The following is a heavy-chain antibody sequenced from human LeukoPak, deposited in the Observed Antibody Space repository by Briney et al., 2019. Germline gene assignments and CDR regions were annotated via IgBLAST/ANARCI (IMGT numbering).Heavy chain of an antibody. CDR1: GFTHKSCW. V-gene: IGHV3-7*04. D-gene: IGHD6-19*01. CDR3: GRGSGCIFNY. Sequence: GGSLRLSCAPSGFTHKSCWMNCVRQAPGEGLERVAKINEDGRAKKYVDSVKGRFTISRDNAKNYLYLQMNSVRAEDTAVYYCGRGSGCIFNYWGQGTLVTVSS. J-gene: IGHJ4*02. CDR2: INEDGRAK.